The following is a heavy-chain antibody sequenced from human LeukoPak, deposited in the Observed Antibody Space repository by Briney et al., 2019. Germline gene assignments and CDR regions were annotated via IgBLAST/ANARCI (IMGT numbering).Heavy chain of an antibody. J-gene: IGHJ4*02. CDR3: ARSGWPYYFDY. V-gene: IGHV3-74*01. CDR2: IHSDGSST. D-gene: IGHD3-22*01. CDR1: GFTFSSYW. Sequence: PGGSLRLSCAASGFTFSSYWMHWVRQAPGKGLVWVSRIHSDGSSTSYADSVRGRFTISRDDAKSTRYLRMNSLRAEDTAVYYCARSGWPYYFDYWGQGTLVTVSS.